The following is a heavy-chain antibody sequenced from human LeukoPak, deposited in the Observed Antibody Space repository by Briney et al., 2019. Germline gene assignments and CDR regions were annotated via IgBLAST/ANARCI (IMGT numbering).Heavy chain of an antibody. Sequence: GGSLRLSCAASGFTFSSYGMHWVRQAPGKGLEWVAFIRYDGSNKYYADSVKGRFTISRDNSKNTLYLQMNSLRADDTAIYYCAKDRGSGSYFAFDIWGQGTMVTVSS. CDR1: GFTFSSYG. CDR3: AKDRGSGSYFAFDI. D-gene: IGHD3-10*01. CDR2: IRYDGSNK. V-gene: IGHV3-30*02. J-gene: IGHJ3*02.